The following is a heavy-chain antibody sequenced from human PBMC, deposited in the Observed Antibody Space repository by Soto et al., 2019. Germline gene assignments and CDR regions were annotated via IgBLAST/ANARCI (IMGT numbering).Heavy chain of an antibody. V-gene: IGHV4-4*02. CDR2: IYRTGST. Sequence: SETLSLTCAVSGGSFTSNDLLTWVRPPPGQGLEWIGEIYRTGSTNYNPSLKSRVTISLDKSENQFSLKVTSLTAADTAVYYCASRDPGTSVDYWGQGTLVTVS. D-gene: IGHD1-7*01. CDR1: GGSFTSNDL. CDR3: ASRDPGTSVDY. J-gene: IGHJ4*02.